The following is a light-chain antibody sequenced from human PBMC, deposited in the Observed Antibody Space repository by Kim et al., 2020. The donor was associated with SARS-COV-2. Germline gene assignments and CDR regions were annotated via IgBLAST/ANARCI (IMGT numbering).Light chain of an antibody. Sequence: SVSPGERATRSCRASQSVSSNLAWYQQKPGQAPRLLIYGASTRATGIPGRLSGSGSGTEFTLTISSLQSEDFAVYYCHQYNNWPHTFGQGTKLEI. CDR1: QSVSSN. J-gene: IGKJ2*01. CDR2: GAS. CDR3: HQYNNWPHT. V-gene: IGKV3-15*01.